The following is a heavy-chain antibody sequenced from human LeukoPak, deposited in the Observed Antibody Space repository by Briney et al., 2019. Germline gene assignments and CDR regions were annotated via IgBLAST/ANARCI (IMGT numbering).Heavy chain of an antibody. CDR3: ARGDYGDYVN. V-gene: IGHV4-61*01. J-gene: IGHJ4*02. CDR1: GVSVSSDNYY. Sequence: TTSETLSLTCTVSGVSVSSDNYYWSWIRQPPGKGLEWIGYVYYSENTNYNPSLKSRVTISVDTSKNQFSLKLDSVTAADTAVYYCARGDYGDYVNWGQGTLVTVSS. D-gene: IGHD4-17*01. CDR2: VYYSENT.